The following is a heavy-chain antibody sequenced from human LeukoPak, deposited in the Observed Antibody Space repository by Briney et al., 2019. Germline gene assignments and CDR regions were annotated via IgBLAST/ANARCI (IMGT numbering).Heavy chain of an antibody. J-gene: IGHJ4*02. CDR1: GGSISSSNSY. Sequence: SETLSITCTVSGGSISSSNSYWGWIRQPPGKGLEWIGTIYHTGSTYYNPSLKSRVTISVDTYKNQFSLNLSPVPAADTAVYYCARYYYDSRLFDYWGQGTLVTVSS. CDR3: ARYYYDSRLFDY. V-gene: IGHV4-39*01. CDR2: IYHTGST. D-gene: IGHD3-22*01.